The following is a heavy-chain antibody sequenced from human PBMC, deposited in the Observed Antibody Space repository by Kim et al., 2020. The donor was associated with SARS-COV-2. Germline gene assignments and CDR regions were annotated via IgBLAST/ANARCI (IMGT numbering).Heavy chain of an antibody. CDR3: LGGFYFDY. Sequence: GNGNTRYSQKFQGRGTFTTDTSASTAYMELSCLRSEDSAVYYCLGGFYFDYWGQGTLVTVSS. J-gene: IGHJ4*02. V-gene: IGHV1-3*01. CDR2: GNGNT. D-gene: IGHD3-16*01.